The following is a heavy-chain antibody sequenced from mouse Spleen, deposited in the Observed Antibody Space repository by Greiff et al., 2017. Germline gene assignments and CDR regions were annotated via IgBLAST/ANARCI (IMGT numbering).Heavy chain of an antibody. CDR3: ARHGGNSFAY. D-gene: IGHD2-1*01. CDR2: ISSGGSYT. J-gene: IGHJ3*01. V-gene: IGHV5-6*01. CDR1: GCTFSSYG. Sequence: EVKLMESGGDLVKPGGALKLSCAASGCTFSSYGMSWVRQTPDKRLEWVATISSGGSYTCYPDSVKGRFTISRDNAKNTLYLQMSSLKSEDTAMYYCARHGGNSFAYWGQGTLVTVSA.